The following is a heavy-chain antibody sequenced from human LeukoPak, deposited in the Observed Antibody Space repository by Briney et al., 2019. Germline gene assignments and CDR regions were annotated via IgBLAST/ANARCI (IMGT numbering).Heavy chain of an antibody. CDR3: ARDWYCSSSICYTDRNWFDP. V-gene: IGHV3-11*05. CDR1: GFTFSDYY. J-gene: IGHJ5*02. Sequence: GXSLXLSCAASGFTFSDYYMSWIRQAPGKGLEWVSYISTTSSYTDYADSVRGRFTISRDNAKNLLYLQMNSLRPEDTAVYYCARDWYCSSSICYTDRNWFDPWGQGTLVTVSS. CDR2: ISTTSSYT. D-gene: IGHD2-2*02.